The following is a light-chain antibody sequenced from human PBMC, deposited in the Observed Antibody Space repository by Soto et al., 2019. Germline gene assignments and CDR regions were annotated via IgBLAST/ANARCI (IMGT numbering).Light chain of an antibody. CDR3: QQYNSYGT. V-gene: IGKV1-5*01. CDR2: AAS. CDR1: QSISTW. J-gene: IGKJ1*01. Sequence: IHMAHTPSTLSSSVLDGVTITCRASQSISTWLAWYQQTPGKAPKLMIYAASSLESGVPSRFSGSGSGTEFPLTISSQQPDDFATYYCQQYNSYGTFGQGTKVDIK.